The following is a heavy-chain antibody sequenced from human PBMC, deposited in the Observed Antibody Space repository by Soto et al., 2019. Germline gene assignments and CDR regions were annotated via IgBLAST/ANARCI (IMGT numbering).Heavy chain of an antibody. V-gene: IGHV3-74*01. CDR3: AREGGDGYNYYYYYGMDV. D-gene: IGHD5-12*01. CDR2: INSDGSST. Sequence: GGSLRLSCAASGFTFSSYWMHWVRQAPGKGLVWVSRINSDGSSTSYADSVKGRFTISRDNAKNTLYLQMNSLRAEDMAVYYCAREGGDGYNYYYYYGMDVWGQGTTVTVSS. J-gene: IGHJ6*02. CDR1: GFTFSSYW.